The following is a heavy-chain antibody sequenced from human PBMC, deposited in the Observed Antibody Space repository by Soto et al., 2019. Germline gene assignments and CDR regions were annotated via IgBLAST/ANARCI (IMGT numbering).Heavy chain of an antibody. CDR2: ISSNGVNT. D-gene: IGHD1-26*01. CDR1: GFTFSSHA. V-gene: IGHV3-64*01. J-gene: IGHJ3*02. Sequence: EVQLVESGGDLVQPGGSLRLSCAAPGFTFSSHAMHWVRQAPGKGLEYVSSISSNGVNTYYANSVKGRFTISRDNSKNTVYLQMGSLRAEDMAVYYCAREDGTYTLSAFDIWGQGTMVTVSS. CDR3: AREDGTYTLSAFDI.